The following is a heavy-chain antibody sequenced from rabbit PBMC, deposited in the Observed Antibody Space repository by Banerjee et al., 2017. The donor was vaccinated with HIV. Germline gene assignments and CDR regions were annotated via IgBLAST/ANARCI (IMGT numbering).Heavy chain of an antibody. V-gene: IGHV1S45*01. CDR1: GFSFSNNYY. D-gene: IGHD1-1*01. J-gene: IGHJ4*01. CDR3: ARSTSSDFYYSL. Sequence: QEQLVESGGGLVQPGASLTLTCTASGFSFSNNYYMCWVRQAPGKGLELIACIYTITGTTWYASWAKGRFTISKTSSTTVTLQMTSLTAADTAPYFCARSTSSDFYYSLWGPGTLVTVS. CDR2: IYTITGTT.